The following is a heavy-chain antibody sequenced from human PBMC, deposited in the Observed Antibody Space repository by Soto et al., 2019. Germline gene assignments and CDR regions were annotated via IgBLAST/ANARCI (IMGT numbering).Heavy chain of an antibody. CDR1: GGSINSGGYS. D-gene: IGHD2-2*01. V-gene: IGHV4-30-2*01. CDR2: IYHTGNT. Sequence: QLQLQESGSGLVKPSQTLSLTCTVSGGSINSGGYSWIWIRQPPGTGLEWIGYIYHTGNTFYNPSLQSRVTISVDQSKNQFSLSLGSVTAADTAMYYCARVERTLSTPFAYGMDVWGQGTTVTVSS. J-gene: IGHJ6*02. CDR3: ARVERTLSTPFAYGMDV.